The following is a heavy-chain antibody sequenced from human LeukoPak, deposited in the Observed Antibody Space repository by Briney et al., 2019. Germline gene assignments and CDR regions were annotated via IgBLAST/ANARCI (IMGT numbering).Heavy chain of an antibody. CDR1: GSGFTFNNYW. Sequence: GGSLRLSCAASGSGFTFNNYWMHWVRQAPGKGLVWVSRINADGSTASYADSVRGRFTISRDNAKNTLYLQMNSLRAEDTAVYYCARAHSSSWYVGFDYWGQGTLVTVSS. V-gene: IGHV3-74*01. J-gene: IGHJ4*02. CDR2: INADGSTA. D-gene: IGHD6-13*01. CDR3: ARAHSSSWYVGFDY.